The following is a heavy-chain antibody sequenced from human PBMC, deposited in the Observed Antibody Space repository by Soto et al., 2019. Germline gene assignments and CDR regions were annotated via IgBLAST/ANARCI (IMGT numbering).Heavy chain of an antibody. CDR1: GITVSSNY. D-gene: IGHD3-10*01. Sequence: EVPLVESGGGLVQPGGSLRLSCAASGITVSSNYMSWVRQAPGKGLEWVSVIYSGGSTYYADSVKGRFTISSDNSKNTLYLQMNSLRAEDTAVYYCARDFYYYGSGTMGGYFDYWGQGTLVTVSS. J-gene: IGHJ4*02. CDR2: IYSGGST. V-gene: IGHV3-66*01. CDR3: ARDFYYYGSGTMGGYFDY.